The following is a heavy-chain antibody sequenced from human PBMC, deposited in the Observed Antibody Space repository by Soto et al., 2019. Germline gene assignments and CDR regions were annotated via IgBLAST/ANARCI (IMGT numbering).Heavy chain of an antibody. CDR1: GGSISSYY. D-gene: IGHD3-16*01. J-gene: IGHJ6*03. CDR2: IYYSGST. V-gene: IGHV4-59*08. Sequence: PSETLSLTCTVSGGSISSYYWSWIRQPPGKGLEWIGYIYYSGSTNYNPSLKSRVTISVDTSKNQFSLKLSSVTAADTAVYYCARHRLRPNRAGYYYYYYMDVWGKGTTVTVSS. CDR3: ARHRLRPNRAGYYYYYYMDV.